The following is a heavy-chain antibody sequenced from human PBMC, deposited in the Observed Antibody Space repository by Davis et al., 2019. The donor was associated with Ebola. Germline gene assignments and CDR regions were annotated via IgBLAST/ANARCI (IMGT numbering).Heavy chain of an antibody. D-gene: IGHD7-27*01. Sequence: GGSLRLSCSASGISISIDYRSWVRQAPGKALGWVSPSRSGAQTQSSDYVEGRFTVSRDYLKNTLYLHLDGLRVEDTADYFCATLTGENGYTVSGGYGMAVWGQGTSVTVSS. V-gene: IGHV3-66*01. CDR1: GISISIDY. CDR2: SRSGAQT. CDR3: ATLTGENGYTVSGGYGMAV. J-gene: IGHJ6*01.